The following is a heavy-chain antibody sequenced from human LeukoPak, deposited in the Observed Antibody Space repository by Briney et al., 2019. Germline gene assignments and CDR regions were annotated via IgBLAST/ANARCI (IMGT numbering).Heavy chain of an antibody. J-gene: IGHJ6*03. V-gene: IGHV3-7*01. CDR1: GFTFSSYW. CDR3: ARANNIVVVVAAYYMVV. D-gene: IGHD2-15*01. Sequence: GGSLRLSCAASGFTFSSYWMSWVRQAPGKGLEGVANIKQDGSEKDYADSVKGRFTISRDNAKNSLYLQRKSLRAEATAVYYCARANNIVVVVAAYYMVVWGKGTTVTVSS. CDR2: IKQDGSEK.